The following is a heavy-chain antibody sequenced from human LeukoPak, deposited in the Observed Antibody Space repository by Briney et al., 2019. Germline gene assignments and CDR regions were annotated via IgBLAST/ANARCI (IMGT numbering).Heavy chain of an antibody. CDR2: ISNRGSTT. V-gene: IGHV3-48*04. Sequence: GGSLRLSCEASGLTFSNTWMTWVRQAPGKGLEWISYISNRGSTTYYADSVKGRFTISRDNAKNSLYLHMSSLRAEDTAIYYCARGHCGGDCYPFQGFDPWGQGTLVTVSS. CDR1: GLTFSNTW. CDR3: ARGHCGGDCYPFQGFDP. J-gene: IGHJ5*02. D-gene: IGHD2-21*02.